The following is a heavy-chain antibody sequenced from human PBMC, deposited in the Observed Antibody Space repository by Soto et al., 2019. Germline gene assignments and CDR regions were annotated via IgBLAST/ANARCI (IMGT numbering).Heavy chain of an antibody. CDR3: ARGGLVEATTYYYFGMDV. V-gene: IGHV1-69*01. CDR1: GGTFSSYA. CDR2: IIPIFGTA. D-gene: IGHD5-12*01. J-gene: IGHJ6*02. Sequence: QVQLVQSGAEVKKPGSSVKVSCKASGGTFSSYAISWVRQAPGQGLEWMGGIIPIFGTANYAQKFQGRVTITADESTSTAYMELSSLRSGDTAVYYCARGGLVEATTYYYFGMDVWGQGTTVTVSS.